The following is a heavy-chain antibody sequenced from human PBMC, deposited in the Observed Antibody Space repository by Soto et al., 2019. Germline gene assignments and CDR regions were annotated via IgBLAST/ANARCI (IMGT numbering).Heavy chain of an antibody. CDR2: IYWDDDK. CDR1: GFSLSTSGVG. Sequence: SGPTLVKPTQTLTLTCTFSGFSLSTSGVGVGWIRQPPGKALEWLALIYWDDDKRYSPSLKSRLTITKDTSKNQVVLTMTNMDPVDTATYYCAHRKEYCSSTSCSGNNWFDPWGQGTLVTVSS. J-gene: IGHJ5*02. D-gene: IGHD2-2*01. V-gene: IGHV2-5*02. CDR3: AHRKEYCSSTSCSGNNWFDP.